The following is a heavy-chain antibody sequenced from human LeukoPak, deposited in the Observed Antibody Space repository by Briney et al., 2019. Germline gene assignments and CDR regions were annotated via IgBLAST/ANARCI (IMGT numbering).Heavy chain of an antibody. J-gene: IGHJ4*02. Sequence: GGSLRLSCAASGFTFSSYVMNWVRQAPGKGLEWVSGISDSGGGTYYADSVKGRFTISRDNSKNTLYLQMNSLRAEDTAVYYCARDSSFDIVVVPAALDYWGQGTLVTVSS. CDR2: ISDSGGGT. CDR3: ARDSSFDIVVVPAALDY. V-gene: IGHV3-23*01. CDR1: GFTFSSYV. D-gene: IGHD2-2*01.